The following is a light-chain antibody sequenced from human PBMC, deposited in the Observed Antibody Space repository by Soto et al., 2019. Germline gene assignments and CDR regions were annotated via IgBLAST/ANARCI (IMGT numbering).Light chain of an antibody. CDR1: QSISSF. V-gene: IGKV1-39*01. CDR2: GAS. J-gene: IGKJ5*01. Sequence: DIQMTQSPSSLSASVGDRVTITCRASQSISSFLHWHQHKPGKAPKFLIYGASSLQTGVPSRFSGSGSGTDFTLTISSLQPEDVATYYCQKGYSAPITFGQGTRLDIK. CDR3: QKGYSAPIT.